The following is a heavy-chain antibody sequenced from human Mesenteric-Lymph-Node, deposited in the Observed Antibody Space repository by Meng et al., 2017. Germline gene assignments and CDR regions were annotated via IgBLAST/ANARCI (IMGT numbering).Heavy chain of an antibody. CDR3: VTDLGDSSGHYEPH. J-gene: IGHJ4*02. V-gene: IGHV3-9*01. D-gene: IGHD3-22*01. CDR2: ISWNSGSI. Sequence: SLKISCAASGFTFEDYAMHWVRQAPGKGLEWVSGISWNSGSIGYADSVKGRFTISRDNAKNSLYLEMNSLRAEDTAVYYCVTDLGDSSGHYEPHGGQGTLVTVSS. CDR1: GFTFEDYA.